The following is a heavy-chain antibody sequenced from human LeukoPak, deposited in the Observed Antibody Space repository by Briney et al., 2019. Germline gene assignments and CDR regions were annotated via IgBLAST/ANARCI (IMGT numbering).Heavy chain of an antibody. CDR3: AREIVGGFNPGAY. D-gene: IGHD1-14*01. Sequence: PSETLSLTCTVSPDSTTSNFWSSFRQPPGKCLEFIGEIHRSGSTNYNPSLQNRLTISIDRSKNHLALELSSVTAADTAVYYCAREIVGGFNPGAYWGQGTLVTVSS. J-gene: IGHJ4*02. CDR2: IHRSGST. V-gene: IGHV4-59*01. CDR1: PDSTTSNF.